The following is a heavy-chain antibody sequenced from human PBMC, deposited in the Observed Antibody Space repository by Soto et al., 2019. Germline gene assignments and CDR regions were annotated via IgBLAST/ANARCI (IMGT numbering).Heavy chain of an antibody. Sequence: QLQLQESGSGLVKPSQTLSLTCAVSGGSISSGGYSWSWIRQPPGKGLEWIGYIYHSGSTYYNPSLKRRVTISVDRSKNQFSLKLSSVTAADTAVYYCASSGDYVAAFDIWCQGTMVTVSS. CDR1: GGSISSGGYS. D-gene: IGHD4-17*01. CDR3: ASSGDYVAAFDI. V-gene: IGHV4-30-2*01. J-gene: IGHJ3*02. CDR2: IYHSGST.